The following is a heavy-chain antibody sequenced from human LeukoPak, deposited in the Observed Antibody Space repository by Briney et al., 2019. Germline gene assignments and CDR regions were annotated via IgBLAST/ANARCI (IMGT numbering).Heavy chain of an antibody. J-gene: IGHJ4*02. D-gene: IGHD5-18*01. Sequence: GGSLRLSCAASGFTFSDYYMSWIRQAPGKGLEWVSYISTSGSTIYYADSLKGRFTISRDNAKNSLYLQMNSLRAEDTAVYYCARAKRGYSYGYYHYFDYWGQGTLVTVSS. CDR2: ISTSGSTI. CDR3: ARAKRGYSYGYYHYFDY. CDR1: GFTFSDYY. V-gene: IGHV3-11*01.